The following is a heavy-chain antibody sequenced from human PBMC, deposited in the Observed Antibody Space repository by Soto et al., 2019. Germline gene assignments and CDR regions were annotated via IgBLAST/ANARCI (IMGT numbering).Heavy chain of an antibody. J-gene: IGHJ6*02. V-gene: IGHV3-15*01. CDR3: TTGVGCSSTSCPRGYYYYGMDV. CDR2: IKSKTDGGTT. CDR1: GFTFSNAW. D-gene: IGHD2-2*01. Sequence: GGSLRLSCAASGFTFSNAWMSWVRQAPGKGLEWVGRIKSKTDGGTTDYAAPVKGRFTISRDDSKNTLYLQMNSLKTEDTAVYYCTTGVGCSSTSCPRGYYYYGMDVWGQGTTVTVSS.